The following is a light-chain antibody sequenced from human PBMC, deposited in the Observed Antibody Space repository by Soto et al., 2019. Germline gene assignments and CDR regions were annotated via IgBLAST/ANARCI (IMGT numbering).Light chain of an antibody. Sequence: DIQMTQSPSSLSASVGDRVTITCQASQDINNYLNWYQQKPGKAPKLLIYDASNLEAGVPSRFSGSASETDFTFTISSLQPEDIATYYCQQYDNPPYTFGQGTKLEIK. V-gene: IGKV1-33*01. CDR1: QDINNY. CDR2: DAS. CDR3: QQYDNPPYT. J-gene: IGKJ2*01.